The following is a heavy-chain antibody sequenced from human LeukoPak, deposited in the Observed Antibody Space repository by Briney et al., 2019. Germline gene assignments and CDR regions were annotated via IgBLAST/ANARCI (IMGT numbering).Heavy chain of an antibody. CDR2: INHSGTT. D-gene: IGHD2-21*01. CDR3: ARGGDSDAFDI. V-gene: IGHV4-38-2*02. CDR1: GYSISSGYY. Sequence: SETLSLTCTVSGYSISSGYYWGWIRQPPGKGPEWIGSINHSGTTYYNPSLQSRVTISVDTSQNQLSLRLASVTAADTAVYYCARGGDSDAFDIWGQGTMVTVSS. J-gene: IGHJ3*02.